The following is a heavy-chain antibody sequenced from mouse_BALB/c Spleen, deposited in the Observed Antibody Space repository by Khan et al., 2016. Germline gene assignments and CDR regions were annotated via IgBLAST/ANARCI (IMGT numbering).Heavy chain of an antibody. D-gene: IGHD2-14*01. CDR3: VRHDRYAPYAMAY. J-gene: IGHJ4*01. CDR2: IRSKSNNYAT. V-gene: IGHV10-1*02. CDR1: GFTFNTYA. Sequence: EVQLVESGGGLVQPKGSLKLSCAASGFTFNTYAMNWVRQAPGKGLEWVARIRSKSNNYATYYADSVKDRFTISRDDSQSMLDLQMNNLKTEATAMYYCVRHDRYAPYAMAYWGQGTSVTVSS.